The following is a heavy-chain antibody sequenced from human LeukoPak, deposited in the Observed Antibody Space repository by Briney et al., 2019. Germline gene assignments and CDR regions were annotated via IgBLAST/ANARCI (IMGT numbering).Heavy chain of an antibody. J-gene: IGHJ4*02. CDR1: GGTFSSYA. V-gene: IGHV1-69*05. CDR2: IIPIFGTA. D-gene: IGHD1-1*01. CDR3: ARVGRPLAPDY. Sequence: AVKVSCKASGGTFSSYAISWVRQAPGQGLEWMGRIIPIFGTANYAQKFQGRVTITTDESTSTAYMELSSLRSEDTAVYYCARVGRPLAPDYWGQGTLVTVSS.